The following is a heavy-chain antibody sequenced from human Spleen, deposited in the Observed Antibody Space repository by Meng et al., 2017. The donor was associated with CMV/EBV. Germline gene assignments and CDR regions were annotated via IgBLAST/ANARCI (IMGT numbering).Heavy chain of an antibody. Sequence: SQTLSLTCAISGDSVSSNSAAWNWIRQSPSRGLEWLGRTYYRSKWYNDYAVSVKSRITINPDTSKNQFSLQLNSVTPEDTAVYFCARRRAADFWSGGYWFDPWGQGTLVTVSS. CDR1: GDSVSSNSAA. D-gene: IGHD3-3*01. CDR3: ARRRAADFWSGGYWFDP. J-gene: IGHJ5*02. V-gene: IGHV6-1*01. CDR2: TYYRSKWYN.